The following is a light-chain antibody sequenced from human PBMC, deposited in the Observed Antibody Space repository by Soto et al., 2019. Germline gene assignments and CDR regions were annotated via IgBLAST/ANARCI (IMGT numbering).Light chain of an antibody. CDR2: MVS. CDR3: CSYASSSSYV. Sequence: QSVLPQPASVSASPGQSITISCPGTSSDVGNYNYVSWYQQYPGRVPKLLIYMVSNRPSGVSNRFSGSKSGNTASLTISGLQAEDEADYYCCSYASSSSYVFGTGTKVTV. CDR1: SSDVGNYNY. J-gene: IGLJ1*01. V-gene: IGLV2-14*01.